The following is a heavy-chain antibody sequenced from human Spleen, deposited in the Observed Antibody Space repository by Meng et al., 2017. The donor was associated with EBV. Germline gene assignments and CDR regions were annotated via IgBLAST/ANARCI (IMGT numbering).Heavy chain of an antibody. Sequence: QLQLQPWGGGLFKASETLSLTCAVYGGSFSGYYWTWIRQPPGKGLEWIGDINYSGGTNYNPSLKSRVSISVDMSKNQFSLNLRSATAADTAVYYCARGEYSGYNYPDWGQGTLVTVSS. V-gene: IGHV4-34*01. CDR1: GGSFSGYY. J-gene: IGHJ4*02. CDR2: INYSGGT. D-gene: IGHD5-12*01. CDR3: ARGEYSGYNYPD.